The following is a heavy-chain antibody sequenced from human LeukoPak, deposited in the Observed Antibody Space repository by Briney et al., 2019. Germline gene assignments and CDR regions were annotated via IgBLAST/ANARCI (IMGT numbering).Heavy chain of an antibody. D-gene: IGHD4-17*01. CDR1: GGTFSSYA. Sequence: SVKVSCKASGGTFSSYAISWVRQAPGQGLEWMGGIIPIFGTANYAQKFQGRVTITADESTSTAYMELSSLRSEDTAVYYCARDRATVTTTPYYFDYWGQGTLVTVSS. CDR3: ARDRATVTTTPYYFDY. J-gene: IGHJ4*02. V-gene: IGHV1-69*13. CDR2: IIPIFGTA.